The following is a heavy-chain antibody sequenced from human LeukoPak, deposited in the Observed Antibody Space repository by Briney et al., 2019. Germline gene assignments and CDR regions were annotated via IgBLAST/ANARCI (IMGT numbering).Heavy chain of an antibody. CDR3: ARARIAAASLDY. D-gene: IGHD6-13*01. Sequence: ASVKVSCKASGYTFTGYYMHWVRQAPGQGLEWMGWINPNSGGTNYAQKFQGRVTMTRDTSISTAYMELSRLRSDDTAVYYCARARIAAASLDYWGQGTLVTVSS. V-gene: IGHV1-2*02. CDR2: INPNSGGT. J-gene: IGHJ4*02. CDR1: GYTFTGYY.